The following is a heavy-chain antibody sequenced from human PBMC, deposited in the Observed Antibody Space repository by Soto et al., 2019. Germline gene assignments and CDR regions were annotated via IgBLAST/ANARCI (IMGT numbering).Heavy chain of an antibody. CDR1: GFTFSSYA. D-gene: IGHD4-4*01. Sequence: PGGSLRLSCAASGFTFSSYAMHWVRQAPGKGLEWVAVISYDGSNKYSADCVKGRFTISRDNSKNTLYLQMNSLRAEDTAVYYCARDPRRDYRNYYYYGMDVWGQGTTVTVSS. CDR3: ARDPRRDYRNYYYYGMDV. J-gene: IGHJ6*02. V-gene: IGHV3-30-3*01. CDR2: ISYDGSNK.